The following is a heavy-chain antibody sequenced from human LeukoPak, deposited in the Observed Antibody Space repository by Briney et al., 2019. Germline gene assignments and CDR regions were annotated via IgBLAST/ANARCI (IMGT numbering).Heavy chain of an antibody. V-gene: IGHV1-69*01. J-gene: IGHJ4*02. CDR2: IIPIFGTA. D-gene: IGHD3-10*01. CDR1: GGTFSSYA. CDR3: ARDRHYGRFGESSNFDY. Sequence: ASVKVSCKASGGTFSSYAISWVRQAPGQGLEWMGGIIPIFGTANYAQKFQGRVTITADESTSTAYMELSSLRSEDTAVYYCARDRHYGRFGESSNFDYWGQGTLVTVSS.